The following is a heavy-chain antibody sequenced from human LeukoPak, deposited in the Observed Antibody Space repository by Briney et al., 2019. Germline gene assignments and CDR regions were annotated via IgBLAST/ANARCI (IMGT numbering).Heavy chain of an antibody. CDR3: ARDGRGYSGYLPAVYFDY. Sequence: GGSLRLSCAASGFPFSTYNMNWARGAPGKGREGVSSISSGGSYIYYADSVKGRFTISRDNPKNSLYLQMNSLRAEDTAVYYCARDGRGYSGYLPAVYFDYWGQGTLVTVS. D-gene: IGHD5-12*01. CDR1: GFPFSTYN. V-gene: IGHV3-21*01. J-gene: IGHJ4*02. CDR2: ISSGGSYI.